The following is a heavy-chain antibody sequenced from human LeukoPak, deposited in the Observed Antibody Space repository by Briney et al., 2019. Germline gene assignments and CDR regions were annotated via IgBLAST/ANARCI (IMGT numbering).Heavy chain of an antibody. J-gene: IGHJ5*02. CDR1: GFTFSSYS. V-gene: IGHV3-21*01. CDR3: ARGIVGATSSLARFDP. Sequence: GGSLRLPCAASGFTFSSYSMNWVRQAPGKGLEWVSSISSSSSYIYYADSVKGRFTISRDNAKNSLYLQMNSLRAEDTAVYYCARGIVGATSSLARFDPWGQGTLVTVSS. D-gene: IGHD1-26*01. CDR2: ISSSSSYI.